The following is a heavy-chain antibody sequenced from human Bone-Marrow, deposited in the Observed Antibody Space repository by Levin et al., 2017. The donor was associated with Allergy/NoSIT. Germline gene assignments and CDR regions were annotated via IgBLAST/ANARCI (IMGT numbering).Heavy chain of an antibody. Sequence: GASVKVSCKASGGTFSSYAISWVRQAPGQGLEWMGRIIPILGIANYAQKFQGRVTITADKSTSTAYMELSSLRSEDTAVYYCARDASRIAVAGSRNFDAFDIWGQGTMVTVSS. J-gene: IGHJ3*02. D-gene: IGHD6-19*01. CDR3: ARDASRIAVAGSRNFDAFDI. CDR2: IIPILGIA. V-gene: IGHV1-69*04. CDR1: GGTFSSYA.